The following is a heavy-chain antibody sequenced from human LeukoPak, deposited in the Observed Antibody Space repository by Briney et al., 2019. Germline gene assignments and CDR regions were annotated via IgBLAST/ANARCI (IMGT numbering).Heavy chain of an antibody. V-gene: IGHV3-48*01. D-gene: IGHD5-18*01. CDR1: GFTFSSSN. CDR3: ARDPYSSDYYGMDV. CDR2: ISSSSRTT. Sequence: GGSLRLSCEASGFTFSSSNMNWVRQAPGKGLEWVSYISSSSRTTYYADSVKGRFTISRDNAKNSLYLQMNSLRAEDTAVYYCARDPYSSDYYGMDVWGQGTTVTVSS. J-gene: IGHJ6*02.